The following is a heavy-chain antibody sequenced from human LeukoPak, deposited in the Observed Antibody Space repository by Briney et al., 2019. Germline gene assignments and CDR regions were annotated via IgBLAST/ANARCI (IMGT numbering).Heavy chain of an antibody. CDR2: IYYSGST. CDR1: GGSISSSSYY. Sequence: SETLSLTCTVSGGSISSSSYYWGWIRQPPGKGLEWIGSIYYSGSTYYNPSLKSRVTISVDTSKNQFSLKLSSVTAADTAVYYCAQTSSSGDYWGQGTLVTVSS. D-gene: IGHD6-13*01. CDR3: AQTSSSGDY. V-gene: IGHV4-39*01. J-gene: IGHJ4*02.